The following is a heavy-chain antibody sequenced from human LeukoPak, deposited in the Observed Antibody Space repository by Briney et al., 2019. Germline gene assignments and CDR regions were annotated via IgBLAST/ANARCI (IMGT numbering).Heavy chain of an antibody. CDR2: IGTASDT. CDR3: ARGPPRGKYYYMDV. Sequence: GGSLRLSCAASGFTFSSFDMHWVRQPTGQGLEWVSTIGTASDTYYPGSVEGRFTLSRDNAKNSLYLQINSLTAGDTAVYYCARGPPRGKYYYMDVWGKGTTVTVSS. V-gene: IGHV3-13*01. CDR1: GFTFSSFD. D-gene: IGHD1-1*01. J-gene: IGHJ6*03.